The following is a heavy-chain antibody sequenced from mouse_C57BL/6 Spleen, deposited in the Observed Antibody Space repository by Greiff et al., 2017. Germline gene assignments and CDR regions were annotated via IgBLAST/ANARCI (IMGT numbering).Heavy chain of an antibody. D-gene: IGHD1-1*01. CDR2: IYPRSGNT. CDR1: GYTFTSYG. Sequence: VKLQESGAELARPGASVKLSCKASGYTFTSYGISWVKQRTGQGLEWIGEIYPRSGNTYYNEKFKGKATLTADKSSSTAYMELRSLTSEDSAVYFCAKYYGSSYVHWGKGTTLRVSS. V-gene: IGHV1-81*01. CDR3: AKYYGSSYVH. J-gene: IGHJ2*01.